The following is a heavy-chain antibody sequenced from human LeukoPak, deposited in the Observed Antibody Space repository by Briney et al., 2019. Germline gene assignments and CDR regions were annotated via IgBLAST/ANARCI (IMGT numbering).Heavy chain of an antibody. CDR1: GYTFTSYG. V-gene: IGHV1-18*01. Sequence: ASVKVSCKASGYTFTSYGISWVRQAPGQGLEWMGWISAYNGNTNYAQKLQGRVTMTTDTSTSTAYMELRSLRSDDTAVYYCARDLTDFWSGYIDYFDYWGQGTRVTVSS. D-gene: IGHD3-3*01. CDR2: ISAYNGNT. CDR3: ARDLTDFWSGYIDYFDY. J-gene: IGHJ4*02.